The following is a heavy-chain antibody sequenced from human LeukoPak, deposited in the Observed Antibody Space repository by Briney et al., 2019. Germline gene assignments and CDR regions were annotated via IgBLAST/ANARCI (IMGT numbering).Heavy chain of an antibody. V-gene: IGHV5-51*01. Sequence: GESLKISCKGSGYSFTSYWIGWVRQMPGKGLEWMGIIYPGDSDTRYSPSFQGQVTISADKSISTAYLQWSSLKASDTAMYYCARSTNYYYDSSGYSITYFDYWGQGTLVTVSS. J-gene: IGHJ4*02. CDR3: ARSTNYYYDSSGYSITYFDY. CDR2: IYPGDSDT. CDR1: GYSFTSYW. D-gene: IGHD3-22*01.